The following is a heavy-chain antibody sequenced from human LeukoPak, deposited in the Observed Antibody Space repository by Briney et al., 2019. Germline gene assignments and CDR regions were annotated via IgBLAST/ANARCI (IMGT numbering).Heavy chain of an antibody. Sequence: GRSLRLSCAASGFTFSSYAMHWVRQAPGKGLEWVAVISYDGSNKYYADSVKGRFTISRDNSKNTLYLQMNSLRAEDTAVYYCARGLDYGDYVYWGQGTLVTVSS. J-gene: IGHJ4*02. V-gene: IGHV3-30*04. CDR2: ISYDGSNK. D-gene: IGHD4-17*01. CDR1: GFTFSSYA. CDR3: ARGLDYGDYVY.